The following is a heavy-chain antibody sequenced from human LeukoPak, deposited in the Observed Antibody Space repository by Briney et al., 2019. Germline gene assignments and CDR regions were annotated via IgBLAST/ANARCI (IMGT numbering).Heavy chain of an antibody. D-gene: IGHD2-15*01. V-gene: IGHV3-74*01. CDR2: ISTDGYTT. CDR1: GLAFGAYK. Sequence: SGGSLRLSCAASGLAFGAYKMHWVRQAPRKGLVWVSRISTDGYTTDYADFVQGRFTASRDNTKNTWSLEMNSLRAEDTAVYYCVVGGSPGYWGQGTLVTVSS. CDR3: VVGGSPGY. J-gene: IGHJ4*02.